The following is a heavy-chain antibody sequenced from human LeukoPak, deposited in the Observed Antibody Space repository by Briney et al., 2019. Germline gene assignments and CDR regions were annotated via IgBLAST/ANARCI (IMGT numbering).Heavy chain of an antibody. V-gene: IGHV4-34*01. CDR1: GGSFSDYY. Sequence: SETLSLTCAVYGGSFSDYYWTWIRQPPGKGLEWIGEINHRGSTHYNPSLKSRVTISVDTSKKQFSLKLSSVTAADTAVYYCATYSTGFDIWGQGTVVTVPS. J-gene: IGHJ3*02. CDR3: ATYSTGFDI. CDR2: INHRGST. D-gene: IGHD6-19*01.